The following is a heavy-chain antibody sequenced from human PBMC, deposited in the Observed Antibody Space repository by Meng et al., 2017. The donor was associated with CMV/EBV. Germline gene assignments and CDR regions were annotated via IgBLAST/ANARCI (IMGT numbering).Heavy chain of an antibody. CDR3: AKDPSFEYSSSFDY. CDR2: ISGSGGST. CDR1: GFTFSSYG. J-gene: IGHJ4*02. Sequence: GGSLRLSCAASGFTFSSYGMHWVRQAPGKGLEWVSAISGSGGSTYYADSVKGRFTISRDNSKNTLYLQMNSLRAEDTAVYYCAKDPSFEYSSSFDYWGQGTLVTVSS. D-gene: IGHD6-6*01. V-gene: IGHV3-23*01.